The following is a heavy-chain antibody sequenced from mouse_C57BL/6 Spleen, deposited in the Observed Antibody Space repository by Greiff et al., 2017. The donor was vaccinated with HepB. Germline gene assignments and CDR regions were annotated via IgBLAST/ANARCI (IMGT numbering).Heavy chain of an antibody. V-gene: IGHV1-63*01. CDR2: IYPGGGYT. CDR3: ARGSGSSYVHYAMDY. CDR1: GYTFTNYW. Sequence: VQLQQSGAELVRPGTSVKMSCKASGYTFTNYWIGWAKQRPGHGLEWIGDIYPGGGYTNYNEKFKGKATLTADKSSSTAYMQFSRLTSADSAIYYCARGSGSSYVHYAMDYWGQGTSVTVSS. J-gene: IGHJ4*01. D-gene: IGHD1-1*01.